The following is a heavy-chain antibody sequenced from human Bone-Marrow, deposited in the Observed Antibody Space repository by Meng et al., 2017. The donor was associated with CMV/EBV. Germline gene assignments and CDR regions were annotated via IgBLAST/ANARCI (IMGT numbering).Heavy chain of an antibody. J-gene: IGHJ4*02. CDR2: ISYDGSNK. V-gene: IGHV3-30-3*01. Sequence: QGERVERGGVLVHAGRTVCLFCRTSGFIISSYARHWVRQAAGKGLEWVAVISYDGSNKYYADSVKGRFTISRDNSKNTLYLQMNSLRAEDTAVYYCARDYYHNWGQGTLVTVSS. D-gene: IGHD3-9*01. CDR1: GFIISSYA. CDR3: ARDYYHN.